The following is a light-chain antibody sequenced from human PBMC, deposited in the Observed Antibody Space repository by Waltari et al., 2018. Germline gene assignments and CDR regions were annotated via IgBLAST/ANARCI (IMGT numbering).Light chain of an antibody. CDR3: CSYAGTYAPWV. CDR1: SSDVGIFKF. Sequence: QSALTQPRSVSGSPGQSVTISCTGTSSDVGIFKFVSWYQQHPGKAPKVLIYDVTKPPSGLPDRVSGSKSGNTASPTISGLQADDEADYYCCSYAGTYAPWVFGGGTTLTVL. CDR2: DVT. V-gene: IGLV2-11*01. J-gene: IGLJ3*02.